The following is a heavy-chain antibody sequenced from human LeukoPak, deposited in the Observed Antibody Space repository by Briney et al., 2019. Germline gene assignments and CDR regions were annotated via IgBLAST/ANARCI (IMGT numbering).Heavy chain of an antibody. J-gene: IGHJ4*02. Sequence: GASVKVSCKASGYTFTSYGISWVRQAPGQGLEWMGWISAYNGNTNYAQKLQGRVTMTTDTSTSTAYMELRSLRSDDTAVYYCARDPGARYNSVWSHVPLPNKGGAYFDYWGQGTLVTVSS. D-gene: IGHD1-1*01. CDR3: ARDPGARYNSVWSHVPLPNKGGAYFDY. V-gene: IGHV1-18*01. CDR1: GYTFTSYG. CDR2: ISAYNGNT.